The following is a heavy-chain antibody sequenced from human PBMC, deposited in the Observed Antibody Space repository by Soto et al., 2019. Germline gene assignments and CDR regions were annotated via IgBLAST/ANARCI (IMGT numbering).Heavy chain of an antibody. J-gene: IGHJ4*03. CDR3: GSCNWGSRFGR. Sequence: PGGSLRLSCVASGFTFSSYWMHWVRQAPGKGLVWVSRINGDGSITRYADSVKGRFTISRDNTKNTLYVQMSSLRAEDTAVYYCGSCNWGSRFGRRGRGALVTVSS. V-gene: IGHV3-74*01. CDR2: INGDGSIT. CDR1: GFTFSSYW. D-gene: IGHD7-27*01.